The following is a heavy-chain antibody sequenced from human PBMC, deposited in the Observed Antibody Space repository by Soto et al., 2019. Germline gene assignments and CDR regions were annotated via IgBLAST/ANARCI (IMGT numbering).Heavy chain of an antibody. Sequence: GESLKISCKGSGYSFTSYWIGWVRQMPGKGLEWMGIIYPGDSDTRYSPSFQGQVTISADKSINTAYLQWSSLKASDTAMYYCARTRGGCISARRCYFDPWGQGTLVTVSS. CDR1: GYSFTSYW. D-gene: IGHD6-6*01. CDR3: ARTRGGCISARRCYFDP. CDR2: IYPGDSDT. J-gene: IGHJ5*02. V-gene: IGHV5-51*01.